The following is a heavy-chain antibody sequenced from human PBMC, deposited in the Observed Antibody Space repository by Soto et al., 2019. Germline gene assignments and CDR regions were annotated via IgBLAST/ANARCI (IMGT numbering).Heavy chain of an antibody. CDR1: GGSISSGGYY. Sequence: QVQLQESGPGLVKPSQTLSLTCTVSGGSISSGGYYWSWIRQHPGKGLEWIGYIYYSGSTYYNPRLKSRVTISLDTSKNQFSLKLSSVTAADTAVYYCARGGSSSPYFDSWGQGTLVTVSS. D-gene: IGHD6-13*01. CDR2: IYYSGST. V-gene: IGHV4-31*03. J-gene: IGHJ4*02. CDR3: ARGGSSSPYFDS.